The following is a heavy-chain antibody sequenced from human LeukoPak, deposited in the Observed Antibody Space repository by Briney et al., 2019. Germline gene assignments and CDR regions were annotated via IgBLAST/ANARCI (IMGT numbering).Heavy chain of an antibody. J-gene: IGHJ2*01. V-gene: IGHV3-74*01. CDR3: ARAGLAYCGGDCYPYWYFDL. D-gene: IGHD2-21*02. Sequence: PGGSLRLSCAASGFTFSSYWMHWVRQAPGKGLVWVSRINSDGSSTSYADSVKSRFTISRDNAKNTLYLQMNSLRAEDTAVYYCARAGLAYCGGDCYPYWYFDLWGRGTLVTVSS. CDR1: GFTFSSYW. CDR2: INSDGSST.